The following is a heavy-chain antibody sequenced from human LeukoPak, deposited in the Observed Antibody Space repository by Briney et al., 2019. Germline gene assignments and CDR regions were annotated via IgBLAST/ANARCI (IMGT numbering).Heavy chain of an antibody. D-gene: IGHD3-10*01. CDR2: INPNSGGT. Sequence: ASVKVSCKASGYTFTGYYMHWVRQAPGQGLEWMGWINPNSGGTNYAQKFQGRVTMTRDTSISTAYMELSRLRSDDTAVYYCARDWTPSMVRGTDYWGQGTLVTVSS. V-gene: IGHV1-2*02. J-gene: IGHJ4*02. CDR1: GYTFTGYY. CDR3: ARDWTPSMVRGTDY.